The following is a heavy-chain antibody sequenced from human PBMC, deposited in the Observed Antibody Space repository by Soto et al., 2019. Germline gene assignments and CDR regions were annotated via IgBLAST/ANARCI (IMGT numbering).Heavy chain of an antibody. CDR2: ISGSGGST. J-gene: IGHJ4*02. CDR3: AKDLLANYGVEGGGNY. V-gene: IGHV3-23*01. CDR1: GFTFSSYA. Sequence: GGSLRLSCAASGFTFSSYAMSWVRQAPGKGLEWVSAISGSGGSTYYADSVKGRFTISRDNSKNTLYLQMNSLRAEDTAVYYCAKDLLANYGVEGGGNYWGQGTLVTVSS. D-gene: IGHD4-17*01.